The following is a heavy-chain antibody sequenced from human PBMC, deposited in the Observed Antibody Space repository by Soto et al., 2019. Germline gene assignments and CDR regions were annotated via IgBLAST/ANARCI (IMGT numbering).Heavy chain of an antibody. Sequence: SQTLSPPWRVAYGSISSLSYYRGFLRQPPGKGLEWIGSIYYSGSTYYNPSLKSRVTISVDTSKNQFSLKLSSVTAADTAVYCCARHNSGKYSSGEGCFEPWRQGTLVTVSS. V-gene: IGHV4-39*01. J-gene: IGHJ5*02. D-gene: IGHD6-19*01. CDR2: IYYSGST. CDR3: ARHNSGKYSSGEGCFEP. CDR1: YGSISSLSYY.